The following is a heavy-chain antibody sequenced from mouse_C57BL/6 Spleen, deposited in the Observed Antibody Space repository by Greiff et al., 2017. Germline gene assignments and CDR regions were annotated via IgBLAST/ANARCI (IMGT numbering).Heavy chain of an antibody. Sequence: EVKLMESGPELVKPGASVKISCKASGYSFTDYNMNWVKQSNGKSLEWIGVINPNYGTTSYNQKFKGKATLTVDQSSSTAYMQLNSLTSEDSAVYYCARGYGNYFYAMDYWGQGTSVTVSS. V-gene: IGHV1-39*01. CDR2: INPNYGTT. D-gene: IGHD2-10*02. CDR3: ARGYGNYFYAMDY. J-gene: IGHJ4*01. CDR1: GYSFTDYN.